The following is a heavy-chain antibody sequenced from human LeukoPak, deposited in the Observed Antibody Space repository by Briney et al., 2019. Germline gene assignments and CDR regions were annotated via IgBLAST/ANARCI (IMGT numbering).Heavy chain of an antibody. CDR2: ISAYNGNT. Sequence: ASVTVSCKASGYTFTSYGISWVRQAPGQGLEWMGWISAYNGNTNYAQKLQGRVTMTTDTSTSTAYMELRSLRSDDTAVYYCARDGGYFDWLLYDAFDIWGQGTMVTVSS. D-gene: IGHD3-9*01. J-gene: IGHJ3*02. V-gene: IGHV1-18*01. CDR1: GYTFTSYG. CDR3: ARDGGYFDWLLYDAFDI.